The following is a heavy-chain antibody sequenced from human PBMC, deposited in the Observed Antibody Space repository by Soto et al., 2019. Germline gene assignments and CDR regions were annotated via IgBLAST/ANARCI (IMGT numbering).Heavy chain of an antibody. CDR2: IFSNDEK. CDR1: GFSLSNAGLG. V-gene: IGHV2-26*04. J-gene: IGHJ5*02. Sequence: QVTVKESGPVLVKPTETLTLTCTVSGFSLSNAGLGVSWIRQPPGKALEWLAHIFSNDEKSYSTSLKSRPPISKDTSKSQVVLTMTNMDPVDTATYYCASTYSTSWYWFDPWGQGTLVTVSS. CDR3: ASTYSTSWYWFDP. D-gene: IGHD6-13*01.